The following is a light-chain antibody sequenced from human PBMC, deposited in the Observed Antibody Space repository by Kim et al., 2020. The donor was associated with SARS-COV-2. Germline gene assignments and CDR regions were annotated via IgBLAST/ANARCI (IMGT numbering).Light chain of an antibody. Sequence: DIVLTQSPATLSLSPGDRATLSCRASQSVTKYLAWYQHKPGQTPRLLIYDASNRATGILARFSGSGSGTDFTLTISSLEPEDFAVYYCQQRSHWPRTFGQGTKVDIK. J-gene: IGKJ1*01. CDR2: DAS. CDR1: QSVTKY. V-gene: IGKV3-11*01. CDR3: QQRSHWPRT.